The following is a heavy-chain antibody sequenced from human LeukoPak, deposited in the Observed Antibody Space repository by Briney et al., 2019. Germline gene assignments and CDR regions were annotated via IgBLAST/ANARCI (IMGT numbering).Heavy chain of an antibody. V-gene: IGHV7-4-1*02. CDR3: AREPVMVYAPYDAFDI. Sequence: GASVKVSWKASGYTFTSYAMNWVRQAPGQGLEWMGWINTNTGNPTYAQGFTGRFVFSLDTSVSTAYLQISSLKAEDTAVYYCAREPVMVYAPYDAFDIWGQGTMVTVSS. D-gene: IGHD2-8*01. J-gene: IGHJ3*02. CDR1: GYTFTSYA. CDR2: INTNTGNP.